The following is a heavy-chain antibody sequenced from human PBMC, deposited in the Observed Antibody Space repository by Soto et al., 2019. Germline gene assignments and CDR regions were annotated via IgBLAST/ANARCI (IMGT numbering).Heavy chain of an antibody. CDR3: ASSGWFGDYELDY. Sequence: QVQLVQSGAEVKKPGASVKVSCKASGYTFTSYYMHWVRQAPGQGLEWMGIINPSGGSTSYAQKFQGRVTMTRDTPTSTVYMELSSRRSEDTAVYYCASSGWFGDYELDYWGQGTLVTVSS. J-gene: IGHJ4*02. V-gene: IGHV1-46*03. D-gene: IGHD3-10*01. CDR2: INPSGGST. CDR1: GYTFTSYY.